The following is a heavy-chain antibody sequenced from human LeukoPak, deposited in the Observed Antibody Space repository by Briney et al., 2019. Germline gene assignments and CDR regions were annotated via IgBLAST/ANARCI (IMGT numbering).Heavy chain of an antibody. D-gene: IGHD6-19*01. J-gene: IGHJ4*02. CDR2: INPNSGGT. CDR1: GYTFTGYY. Sequence: GASVKVSCKASGYTFTGYYMHWVRQAPGQGLEWMGWINPNSGGTNYAQKFQGRVTMTRDTSISTVYMELSRLRSDDTAVYYCASSSSSSGWYVYYFDYWGQGTLVTVSS. CDR3: ASSSSSSGWYVYYFDY. V-gene: IGHV1-2*02.